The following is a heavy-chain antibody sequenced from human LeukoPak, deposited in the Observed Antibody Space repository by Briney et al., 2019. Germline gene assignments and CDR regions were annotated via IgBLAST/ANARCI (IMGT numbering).Heavy chain of an antibody. J-gene: IGHJ3*02. CDR1: GGSVSTYY. D-gene: IGHD2-2*01. Sequence: SETLSLTCTVSGGSVSTYYWSWIRETAGKGLEWIGRIHSTGSTDYNPSLGSRVSVSADTSKNQFSLKLTSVTAADTAMYYCALYCTSSSCPNRGGAFDIRGQGTMVTVSS. CDR3: ALYCTSSSCPNRGGAFDI. V-gene: IGHV4-4*07. CDR2: IHSTGST.